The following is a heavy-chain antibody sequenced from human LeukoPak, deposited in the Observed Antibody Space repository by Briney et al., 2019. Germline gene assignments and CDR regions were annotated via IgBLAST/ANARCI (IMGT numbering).Heavy chain of an antibody. J-gene: IGHJ3*02. V-gene: IGHV3-7*01. D-gene: IGHD2-15*01. Sequence: GGSLRLSCVASGFSFTSYWMSWIRQAPGKGLEFVANINQDAGTTNYVDSVKGRFTVSRDNAENSLYLQMSSLRAEDTALYYCARDPGWSSFDIWGQGIMVTVSS. CDR1: GFSFTSYW. CDR2: INQDAGTT. CDR3: ARDPGWSSFDI.